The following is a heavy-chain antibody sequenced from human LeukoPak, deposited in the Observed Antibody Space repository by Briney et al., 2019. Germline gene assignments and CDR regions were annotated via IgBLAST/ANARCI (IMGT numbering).Heavy chain of an antibody. CDR3: ARSSSVGATRALDY. Sequence: GGSLRLSCAASGFTFSSYAMHWVRQAPGKGLEWVAVISYDGSNKYYADSVKGRFTISRDNSKNTLYLQMNSLRAEDTAVYYCARSSSVGATRALDYWGQGTLVTVSS. V-gene: IGHV3-30*04. D-gene: IGHD1-26*01. CDR2: ISYDGSNK. CDR1: GFTFSSYA. J-gene: IGHJ4*02.